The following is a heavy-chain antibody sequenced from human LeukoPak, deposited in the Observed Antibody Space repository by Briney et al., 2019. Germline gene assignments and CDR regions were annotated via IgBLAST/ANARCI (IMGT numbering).Heavy chain of an antibody. CDR3: ARGPYCSGGSCYSYYYMDV. CDR2: IYHSGST. Sequence: PSETLSLTCTVSGYSISSGYYWGWIRQPPGKGLEWIGNIYHSGSTYCNPSLKSRVTVSVDTSKNQFSLKLSSVTAADTAVYYCARGPYCSGGSCYSYYYMDVWGKGTTVTVSS. J-gene: IGHJ6*03. D-gene: IGHD2-15*01. CDR1: GYSISSGYY. V-gene: IGHV4-38-2*02.